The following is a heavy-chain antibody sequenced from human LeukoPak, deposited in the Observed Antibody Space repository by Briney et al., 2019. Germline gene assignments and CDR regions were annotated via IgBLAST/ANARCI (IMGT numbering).Heavy chain of an antibody. Sequence: GEPLKISCKGSGYSFTSYWIGWVRQLPGKGLEWMGIIYPGDSDTRYSPSFQGQVTISADKSISTAYLQWSSLKASDTAMYYCARALTYYYDSSGYYHDYWGQGTLVTVSS. CDR3: ARALTYYYDSSGYYHDY. CDR1: GYSFTSYW. CDR2: IYPGDSDT. D-gene: IGHD3-22*01. J-gene: IGHJ4*02. V-gene: IGHV5-51*01.